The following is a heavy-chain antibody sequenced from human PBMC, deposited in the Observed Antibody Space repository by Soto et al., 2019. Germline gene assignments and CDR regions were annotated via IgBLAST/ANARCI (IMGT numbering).Heavy chain of an antibody. J-gene: IGHJ3*02. V-gene: IGHV2-5*02. CDR3: AHRQEDQWLDDAFDI. Sequence: QITLKESGPTLVKPTQTLTLTCTFSGFSLSTSGVGVGWIRQPPGKALEWLALIYWDDDKRYSPSLKSRLTITKDTSKNQVVLTMTNMDPVDTATYYCAHRQEDQWLDDAFDIWGQGTMVTVSS. CDR2: IYWDDDK. CDR1: GFSLSTSGVG. D-gene: IGHD6-19*01.